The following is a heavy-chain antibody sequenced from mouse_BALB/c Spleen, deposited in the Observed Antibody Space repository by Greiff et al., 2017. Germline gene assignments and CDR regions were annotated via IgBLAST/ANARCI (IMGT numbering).Heavy chain of an antibody. CDR3: ASANSLLRSRAWFAY. CDR2: IDPANGNT. Sequence: EVQLKESGAELVKPGASVKLSCTASGFNIKDTYMHWVKQRPEQGLEWIGRIDPANGNTKYDPKFQGKATITADTSSNTAYLQLSSLTSEDTAVYYCASANSLLRSRAWFAYWGQGTLVTVSA. D-gene: IGHD1-2*01. CDR1: GFNIKDTY. V-gene: IGHV14-3*02. J-gene: IGHJ3*01.